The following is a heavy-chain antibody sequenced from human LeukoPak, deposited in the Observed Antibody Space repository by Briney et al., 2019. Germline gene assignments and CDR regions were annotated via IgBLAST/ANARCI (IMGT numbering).Heavy chain of an antibody. CDR2: IYYSGST. Sequence: SETLSLTCTVSGGSISSYYWSWIRQPPGKGLEWIGYIYYSGSTNYNPSLKSRVTISVDTSKNQFSLKLSSVTAADTAVYYCARGWYSSSWYGSFDYWGQGTLVTVSS. J-gene: IGHJ4*02. CDR1: GGSISSYY. CDR3: ARGWYSSSWYGSFDY. V-gene: IGHV4-59*01. D-gene: IGHD6-13*01.